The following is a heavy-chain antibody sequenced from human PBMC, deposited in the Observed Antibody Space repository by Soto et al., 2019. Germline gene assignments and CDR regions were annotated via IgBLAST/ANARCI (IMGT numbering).Heavy chain of an antibody. J-gene: IGHJ6*02. V-gene: IGHV3-23*01. Sequence: EVQLLESGGGLVQPGGSLRLSCAASGFTFSSYAMSWVRQAPGKGLEWVSAISGSGGSTYYADSVKGRSTISRDNSKNSRYLQMISVRAEDTAVYYCAKGSSGSSGYYFLRYYYGMDVWGQGTTVTVSS. CDR3: AKGSSGSSGYYFLRYYYGMDV. D-gene: IGHD3-22*01. CDR1: GFTFSSYA. CDR2: ISGSGGST.